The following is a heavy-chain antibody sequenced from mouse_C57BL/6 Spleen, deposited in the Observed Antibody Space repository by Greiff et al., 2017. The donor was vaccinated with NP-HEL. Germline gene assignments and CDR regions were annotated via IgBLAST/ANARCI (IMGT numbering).Heavy chain of an antibody. J-gene: IGHJ4*01. CDR3: TRSSYAMDD. CDR2: IDPEDGDT. CDR1: GFNITDYY. Sequence: VQLQQSGAELVRPGASVKLSCTASGFNITDYYMHWVKQRPEQGLEWIGRIDPEDGDTEYAPKFQGKATMTADTSSNTAYLQLSSLTSEDTAVYYCTRSSYAMDDRGQGTSVTVSS. D-gene: IGHD1-1*01. V-gene: IGHV14-1*01.